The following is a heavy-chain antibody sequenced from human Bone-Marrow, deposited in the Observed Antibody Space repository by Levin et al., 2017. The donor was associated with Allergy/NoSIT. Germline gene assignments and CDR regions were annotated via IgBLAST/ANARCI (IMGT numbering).Heavy chain of an antibody. CDR2: ISGSGPT. V-gene: IGHV4-4*02. CDR3: VKTGRWCVDY. CDR1: GDSFRSGNW. Sequence: SETLSLTCAVSGDSFRSGNWWSWIRQPPGKGLEWIGEISGSGPTNYNPSLKSRVLITLDRSTNHFSLNLNSVTAADTAVYYCVKTGRWCVDYWGRGVLVTVSS. D-gene: IGHD3-9*01. J-gene: IGHJ4*02.